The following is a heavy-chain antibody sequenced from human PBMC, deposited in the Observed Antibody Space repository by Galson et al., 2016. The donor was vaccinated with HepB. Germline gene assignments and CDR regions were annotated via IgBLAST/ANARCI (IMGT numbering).Heavy chain of an antibody. CDR2: IFYSGST. J-gene: IGHJ3*02. CDR1: GGSISNYY. Sequence: SETLSLTCAVSGGSISNYYWSWIRQPPGKGLEYIGYIFYSGSTNYNPSLMSRVTISIDTSKNQFSLNLSSVTAADTAVYYCARDLGYPDVFDIWGQGTMVTVSS. D-gene: IGHD5-12*01. CDR3: ARDLGYPDVFDI. V-gene: IGHV4-59*12.